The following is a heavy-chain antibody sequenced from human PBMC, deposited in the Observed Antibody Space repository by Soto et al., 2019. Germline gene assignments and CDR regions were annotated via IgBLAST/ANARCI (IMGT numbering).Heavy chain of an antibody. J-gene: IGHJ4*02. CDR1: GYSFTSMG. Sequence: GVSVKVTCKTSGYSFTSMGISWVRQAPGQGLEWMGWINSYNGDTKYGQNLQGRITMTTDTSTGTAYMELRSLTSDSRGDTRCLDYWGQGTLDTVSS. CDR2: INSYNGDT. D-gene: IGHD3-22*01. V-gene: IGHV1-18*01. CDR3: LDY.